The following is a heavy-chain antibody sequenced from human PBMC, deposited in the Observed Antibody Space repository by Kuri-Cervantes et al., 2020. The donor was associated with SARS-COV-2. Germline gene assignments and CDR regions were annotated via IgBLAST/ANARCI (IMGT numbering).Heavy chain of an antibody. V-gene: IGHV4-61*01. CDR1: GGSVSSGSYY. D-gene: IGHD3-3*01. CDR2: IYYSGST. CDR3: ARGVTIFGEDV. Sequence: ESLKISCTVSGGSVSSGSYYWSWIRQPPGKGLERIGYIYYSGSTNYNPSLKSRVTISVDTSKNQFSLKLSSVTAADTAVYYCARGVTIFGEDVWGQGTTVTVFS. J-gene: IGHJ6*02.